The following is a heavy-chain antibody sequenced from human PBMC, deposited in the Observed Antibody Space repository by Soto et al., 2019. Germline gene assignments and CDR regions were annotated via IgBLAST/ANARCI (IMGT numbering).Heavy chain of an antibody. CDR3: ARDPVDLFGYMDV. CDR1: GGTFASYS. V-gene: IGHV1-69*06. J-gene: IGHJ6*02. D-gene: IGHD6-25*01. CDR2: IIPLLKTV. Sequence: QEELVQSGAEVKKPGSSVNVSCKASGGTFASYSITWVRQAPGQRLEWMGEIIPLLKTVNYVQKFQGRVTITGDRSTSTVYMALSRLRSDDTAVYYCARDPVDLFGYMDVWGHGTTVTVS.